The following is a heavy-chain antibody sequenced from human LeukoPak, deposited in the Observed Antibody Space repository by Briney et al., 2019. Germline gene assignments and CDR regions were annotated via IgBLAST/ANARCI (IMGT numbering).Heavy chain of an antibody. V-gene: IGHV1-3*01. J-gene: IGHJ5*02. D-gene: IGHD2-2*01. Sequence: ASVKVSCKASGYTFTSYGMHWVRQAPGQRLEWMGWINAGNGNTKYSQKFQGRVTITRDTSASTAYMELSSLRSEDTAVYYCARARPDIVEVWFDPWGQGTLVTVSS. CDR1: GYTFTSYG. CDR3: ARARPDIVEVWFDP. CDR2: INAGNGNT.